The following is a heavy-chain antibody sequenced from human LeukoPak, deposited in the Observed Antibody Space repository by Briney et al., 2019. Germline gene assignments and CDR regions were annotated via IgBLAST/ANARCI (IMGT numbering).Heavy chain of an antibody. CDR3: AKDGAVTTRYYYYNGMDV. Sequence: PGGSLRLSCAASGFTFSSYWMSWVRQAPGMGLEWVANINQDGIEKYYVDSVKGRFTISRDNSKNTLYLQMNSLRAGDTAVYYCAKDGAVTTRYYYYNGMDVWGQGTTVTVSS. V-gene: IGHV3-7*01. J-gene: IGHJ6*02. CDR2: INQDGIEK. CDR1: GFTFSSYW. D-gene: IGHD4-11*01.